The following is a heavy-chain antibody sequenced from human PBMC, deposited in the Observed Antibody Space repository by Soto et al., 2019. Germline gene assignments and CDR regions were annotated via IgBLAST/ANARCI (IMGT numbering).Heavy chain of an antibody. CDR1: GGSISPYY. Sequence: SETLSLTCTVSGGSISPYYWSWIRQPPGKGLEWIGYIYYSGSTNYNPSLKSRVTISVDTSKNQFSLKLSSVTAADTAVYYCARSYYDFVWFDPWGQGTLVTVSS. CDR2: IYYSGST. CDR3: ARSYYDFVWFDP. V-gene: IGHV4-59*08. J-gene: IGHJ5*02. D-gene: IGHD3-3*01.